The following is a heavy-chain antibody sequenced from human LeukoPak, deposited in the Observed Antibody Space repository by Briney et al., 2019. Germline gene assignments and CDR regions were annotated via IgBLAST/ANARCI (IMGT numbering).Heavy chain of an antibody. J-gene: IGHJ4*02. Sequence: PSETLSLTCTVSGGSISSSSYYWGWIRQPPGKGLEWIGSIYYSGSTYYNPSLKSRVTISVDTSKNQFSLKLSSVTAADTAVYYCARDLRPGYYDSSGLVLYYFDYWGQGTLVTVPS. V-gene: IGHV4-39*07. CDR3: ARDLRPGYYDSSGLVLYYFDY. CDR1: GGSISSSSYY. CDR2: IYYSGST. D-gene: IGHD3-22*01.